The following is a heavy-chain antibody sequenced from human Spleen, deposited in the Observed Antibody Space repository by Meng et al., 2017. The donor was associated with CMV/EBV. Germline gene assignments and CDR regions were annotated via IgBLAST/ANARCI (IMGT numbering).Heavy chain of an antibody. CDR3: ARDVTTLGYSGMDV. CDR1: GFTISSNA. CDR2: ISYDGSTE. J-gene: IGHJ6*02. V-gene: IGHV3-30*04. Sequence: PGFTISSNAMHWVRQAPGKGLEWLALISYDGSTEYHADAVRGRFSISRDNSKNTLYVHMNSLRPEDTAIYYCARDVTTLGYSGMDVWGQGTTVTVSS. D-gene: IGHD4-23*01.